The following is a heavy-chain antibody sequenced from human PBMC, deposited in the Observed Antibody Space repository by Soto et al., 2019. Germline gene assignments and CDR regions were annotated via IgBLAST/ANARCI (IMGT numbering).Heavy chain of an antibody. V-gene: IGHV3-15*01. Sequence: GRSLRLSSAASGFTISNAWMSWVRQATGKGLEWVGRIKSKTDGGTTDYAAPVKGRFTIPRDDSKNTLYLQMNSLKTEDTAVYYCTTLFYSSGWYSKITNKAFNIWGQGTMVPVSS. J-gene: IGHJ3*02. CDR2: IKSKTDGGTT. D-gene: IGHD6-19*01. CDR3: TTLFYSSGWYSKITNKAFNI. CDR1: GFTISNAW.